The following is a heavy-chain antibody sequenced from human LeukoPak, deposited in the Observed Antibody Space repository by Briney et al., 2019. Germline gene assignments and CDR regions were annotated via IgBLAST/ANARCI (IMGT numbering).Heavy chain of an antibody. CDR2: VYFSGIT. J-gene: IGHJ4*02. D-gene: IGHD2-21*01. CDR3: ARTARLPDS. Sequence: PSETLSLTCTVSDDSIRTHYWSWIRQPPGKGLESIGYVYFSGITNYNPSLKSRVTMSVDTSKNQLSLKLSSVTAADTAVHYCARTARLPDSWGQGTLVTVSS. CDR1: DDSIRTHY. V-gene: IGHV4-4*09.